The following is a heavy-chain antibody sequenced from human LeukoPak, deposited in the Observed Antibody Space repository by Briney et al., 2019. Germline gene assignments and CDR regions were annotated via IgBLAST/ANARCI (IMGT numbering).Heavy chain of an antibody. CDR3: ASLAGGRRQPNSG. V-gene: IGHV1-69*13. D-gene: IGHD7-27*01. CDR1: GGTFSSYA. J-gene: IGHJ4*02. Sequence: ASVKVSCKASGGTFSSYAISWVRQAPGQGLEWMGGIIPIFGTANYAQKFQGRVTITADESTSTAYMELSSLRSEDTAVYYCASLAGGRRQPNSGWGQGTLVTVSS. CDR2: IIPIFGTA.